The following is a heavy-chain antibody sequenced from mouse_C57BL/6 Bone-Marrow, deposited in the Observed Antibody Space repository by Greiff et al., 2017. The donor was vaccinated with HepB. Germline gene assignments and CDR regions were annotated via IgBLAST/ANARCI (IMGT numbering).Heavy chain of an antibody. CDR3: AREGSSPFAY. CDR2: IYPGSGST. V-gene: IGHV1-55*01. CDR1: GYTFTSYW. D-gene: IGHD1-1*01. Sequence: QVQLKESGAELVKPGASVKMSCKASGYTFTSYWITWVKQRPGQGLEWIGDIYPGSGSTNYNEKFKSKATLTVDTSSSTAYMQLSSLTSEDSAVYYCAREGSSPFAYWGQGTLVTVSA. J-gene: IGHJ3*01.